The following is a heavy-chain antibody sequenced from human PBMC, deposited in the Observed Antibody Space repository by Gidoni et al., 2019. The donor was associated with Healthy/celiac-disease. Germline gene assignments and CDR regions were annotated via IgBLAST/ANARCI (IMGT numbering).Heavy chain of an antibody. D-gene: IGHD6-19*01. CDR1: GFTVSSNY. Sequence: EVQLVESGGGLVQPGGSLRPSGAAPGFTVSSNYMSWVRQAPGKGLQWVSVIYSGGRTYYAESVKGRFTISRDNSKNTLYLQMNSLRAEDTAVYYCARDGGLAVAPFGYWGQGTQVTVSS. CDR2: IYSGGRT. J-gene: IGHJ4*02. V-gene: IGHV3-66*01. CDR3: ARDGGLAVAPFGY.